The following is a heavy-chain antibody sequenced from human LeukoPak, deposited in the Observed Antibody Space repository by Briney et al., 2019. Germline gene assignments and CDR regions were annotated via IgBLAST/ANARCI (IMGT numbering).Heavy chain of an antibody. CDR1: GGSFSGYY. D-gene: IGHD1-26*01. CDR3: ARHAIYSGGYSYWFDP. CDR2: INHSGST. V-gene: IGHV4-34*01. Sequence: SETLSLTCAVYGGSFSGYYWSWIRQPPGKGLEWIGEINHSGSTNYNPSLKSRVTISVDTSKNQFSLKLSSVTAADTAVYYCARHAIYSGGYSYWFDPWGLETVVTV. J-gene: IGHJ5*02.